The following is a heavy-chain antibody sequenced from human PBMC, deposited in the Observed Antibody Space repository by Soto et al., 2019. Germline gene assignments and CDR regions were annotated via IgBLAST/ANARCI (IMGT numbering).Heavy chain of an antibody. CDR3: ARAPDGLVAFDV. Sequence: SETLSLTCTVSGGSVSSGAYYWTWIRQHPGKGLEWIGFIYYRGATYYRPSLEGRISISSDATKNQFSLKLNSVTAADTAVYYCARAPDGLVAFDVWGPGTLVTVSS. V-gene: IGHV4-31*03. J-gene: IGHJ4*02. D-gene: IGHD2-8*02. CDR1: GGSVSSGAYY. CDR2: IYYRGAT.